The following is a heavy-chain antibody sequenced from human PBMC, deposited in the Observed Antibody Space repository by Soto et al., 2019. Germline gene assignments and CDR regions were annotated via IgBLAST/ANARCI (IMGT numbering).Heavy chain of an antibody. CDR3: ARGLAFCGGSCYSGIL. CDR2: MNPNSGNT. CDR1: GYTFTSYD. J-gene: IGHJ4*02. V-gene: IGHV1-8*01. Sequence: ASVKVSCKASGYTFTSYDINWVRQATGRGLEWMGWMNPNSGNTGYAQKFQGRVTMTRNTSISTAYMELSSLRSEDTAVYYCARGLAFCGGSCYSGILWGQGTLVPVSS. D-gene: IGHD2-15*01.